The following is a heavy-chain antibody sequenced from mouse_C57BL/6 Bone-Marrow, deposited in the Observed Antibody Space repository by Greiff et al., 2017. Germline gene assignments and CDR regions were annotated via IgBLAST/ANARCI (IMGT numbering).Heavy chain of an antibody. V-gene: IGHV5-6*01. CDR3: ARQIYSYAMDY. CDR1: GFTFSSYG. D-gene: IGHD2-12*01. CDR2: ISSGGSYT. J-gene: IGHJ4*01. Sequence: EVHLVESGGDLVKPGGSLKLSCAASGFTFSSYGMSWVRQTPDKRLEWVATISSGGSYTYYPDSVKGRFTISRDNAKNTLYLQMSSLKSEDTAMYYCARQIYSYAMDYGGQGTSVTVSS.